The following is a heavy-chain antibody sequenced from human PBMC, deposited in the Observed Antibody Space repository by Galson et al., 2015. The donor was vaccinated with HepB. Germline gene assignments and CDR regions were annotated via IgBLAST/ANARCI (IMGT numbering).Heavy chain of an antibody. V-gene: IGHV6-1*01. D-gene: IGHD3-16*01. CDR2: TFYRSNKWYN. CDR1: GDSVSSSRAA. J-gene: IGHJ4*02. Sequence: CAISGDSVSSSRAAWNWIRQSPSRGLEWLGRTFYRSNKWYNDYAVSVKGRIIIYADTSQNQFSLQLDSVTPEDTALYYCARDYGSSRPFEYWGQGILVTVSS. CDR3: ARDYGSSRPFEY.